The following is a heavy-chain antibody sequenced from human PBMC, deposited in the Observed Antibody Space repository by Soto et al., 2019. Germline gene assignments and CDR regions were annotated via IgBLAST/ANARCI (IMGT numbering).Heavy chain of an antibody. CDR1: GGSITSHNW. Sequence: QVQLQESGPGLVKPSGTLSLTCGVSGGSITSHNWWTWVRQPPGLGLEWIGEIYHSGSTNYNPSLKSRVNISVDKSTNQFTLRLTSVTAADTGVYYCARDRASAGGFSRRWIDPWGQGTLGTVSS. D-gene: IGHD5-18*01. J-gene: IGHJ5*02. V-gene: IGHV4-4*02. CDR2: IYHSGST. CDR3: ARDRASAGGFSRRWIDP.